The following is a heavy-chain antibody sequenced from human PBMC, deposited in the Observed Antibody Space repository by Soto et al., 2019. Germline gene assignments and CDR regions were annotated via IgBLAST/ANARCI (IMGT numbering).Heavy chain of an antibody. CDR1: GFTFGRYG. CDR3: ARDGSGRYPRHPYFDY. J-gene: IGHJ4*02. CDR2: IWYDGSNK. Sequence: QVQLVESGGGVVQPGRSLRLSCEASGFTFGRYGMHWVRQAPGKGLEWVAVIWYDGSNKYYADSVKGRFTISRDNSNNTLYLQMHSLRAEDTAVYYCARDGSGRYPRHPYFDYWGQRPLVTVSS. V-gene: IGHV3-33*01. D-gene: IGHD3-10*01.